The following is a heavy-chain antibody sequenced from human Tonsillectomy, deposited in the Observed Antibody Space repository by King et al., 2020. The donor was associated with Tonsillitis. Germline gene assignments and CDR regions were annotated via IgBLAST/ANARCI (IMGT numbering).Heavy chain of an antibody. CDR3: ARGSWYVRRGFDY. V-gene: IGHV4-59*01. J-gene: IGHJ4*02. CDR2: IYYSGST. Sequence: VQLQESGPGLVKPSETLSLTCTVSGGSISSYYWSWIRQPPGKGLEWIGYIYYSGSTNYNPSLKSRVTISVDTSKNQFSLKLSSVTAADTAVYYCARGSWYVRRGFDYWGQGTLVTVSS. CDR1: GGSISSYY. D-gene: IGHD6-13*01.